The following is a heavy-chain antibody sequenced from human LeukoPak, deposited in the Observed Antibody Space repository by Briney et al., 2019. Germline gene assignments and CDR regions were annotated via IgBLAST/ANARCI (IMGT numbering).Heavy chain of an antibody. J-gene: IGHJ4*02. Sequence: PSETLSLTCAVYGGXFSGYYWSWIRQPLGKGLEWIGDINHSGSTNYNPSLKSRVTISVDTSKNQFSLKLSAVTAADTAVYYCARGALAVAVDYWGQGTLVTVSS. V-gene: IGHV4-34*01. CDR2: INHSGST. CDR3: ARGALAVAVDY. CDR1: GGXFSGYY. D-gene: IGHD6-19*01.